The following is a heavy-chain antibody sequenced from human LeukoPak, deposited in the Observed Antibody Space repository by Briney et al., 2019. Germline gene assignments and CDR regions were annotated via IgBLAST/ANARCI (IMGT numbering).Heavy chain of an antibody. CDR1: GLTFSGFE. J-gene: IGHJ4*02. CDR2: IRGDGSTK. D-gene: IGHD5-24*01. Sequence: GGSLRLSCVGSGLTFSGFEMNWVRQAPGKGLEWVSCIRGDGSTKTYADSVKGRFTISRDNAKNALYLQMNSLRAEDTAIYYCARRFRDWGQGTLVTVSS. CDR3: ARRFRD. V-gene: IGHV3-48*03.